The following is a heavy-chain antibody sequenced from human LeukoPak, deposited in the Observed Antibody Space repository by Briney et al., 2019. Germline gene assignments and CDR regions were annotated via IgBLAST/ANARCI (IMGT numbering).Heavy chain of an antibody. CDR1: GFTFSSYW. CDR2: INSDGSST. CDR3: ASEGRDDYSYGMDV. Sequence: GGSLRLSCAASGFTFSSYWMRWVRHAPGKGLVWVSRINSDGSSTSYADSVKGRFTISRDNAKNTLYLQMNSLRAEDTAVYYCASEGRDDYSYGMDVWGQGTTVTVSS. D-gene: IGHD5-24*01. V-gene: IGHV3-74*01. J-gene: IGHJ6*02.